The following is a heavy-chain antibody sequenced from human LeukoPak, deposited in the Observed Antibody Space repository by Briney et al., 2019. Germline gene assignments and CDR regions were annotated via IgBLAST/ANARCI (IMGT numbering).Heavy chain of an antibody. D-gene: IGHD2-8*02. CDR3: ATYRQVLLPFES. CDR2: IFPSGGEI. J-gene: IGHJ4*02. Sequence: GGSLRLPYAASGFTFSTFAMIWVRQPPGKGLEWVSGIFPSGGEIHYADSVRGRFTISRDNSKSTLSLQMNSLRAEDTAIYYCATYRQVLLPFESWGQGTLVTVSS. CDR1: GFTFSTFA. V-gene: IGHV3-23*01.